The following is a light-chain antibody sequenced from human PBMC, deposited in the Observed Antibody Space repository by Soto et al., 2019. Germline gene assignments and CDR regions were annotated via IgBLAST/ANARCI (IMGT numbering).Light chain of an antibody. Sequence: QSVLTKPPSASGTPGQRVTISCSGSSSNIGSNTANWYQQLPGTAPKLLIFSNNQRPSIVPDRFSGSRSGTSASLAISGLQSEDEADYYCASWDSSLKGWVFGGGTKLTVL. CDR2: SNN. CDR3: ASWDSSLKGWV. V-gene: IGLV1-44*01. CDR1: SSNIGSNT. J-gene: IGLJ3*02.